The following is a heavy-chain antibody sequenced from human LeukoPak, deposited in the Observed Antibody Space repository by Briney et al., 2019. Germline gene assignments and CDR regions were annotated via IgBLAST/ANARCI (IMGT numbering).Heavy chain of an antibody. V-gene: IGHV5-51*03. CDR2: IYPGDSDT. CDR1: GYSFTSYW. CDR3: ARERGYSYVGWFDP. J-gene: IGHJ5*02. D-gene: IGHD5-18*01. Sequence: GESLKISCKGSGYSFTSYWMGWVRQMPGKGLEWMGIIYPGDSDTRYSPSFQGQVTVLADKSISTAYLPWSSLNASDTAMYYCARERGYSYVGWFDPWGQGTLVTVSS.